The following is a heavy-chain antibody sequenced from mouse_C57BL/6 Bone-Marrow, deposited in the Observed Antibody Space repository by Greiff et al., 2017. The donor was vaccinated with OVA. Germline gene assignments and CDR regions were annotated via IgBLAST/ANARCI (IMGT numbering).Heavy chain of an antibody. J-gene: IGHJ1*03. CDR2: LWGGGST. Sequence: VKLVESGPGLVAPSQRLSITCPFLGFSLPSYGVDGVRHPPGKGLGWLGELWGGGSTNYNSALMSRLSISKDNSKSQVFLKMNSLQTDDTAMYYCAKRDYLYWYFDVWGTGTTVTVSS. V-gene: IGHV2-9*01. CDR1: GFSLPSYG. CDR3: AKRDYLYWYFDV. D-gene: IGHD5-5*01.